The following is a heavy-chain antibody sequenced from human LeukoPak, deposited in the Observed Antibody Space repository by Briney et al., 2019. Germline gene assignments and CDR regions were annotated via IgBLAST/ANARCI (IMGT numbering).Heavy chain of an antibody. J-gene: IGHJ4*02. Sequence: PGGSLRLSCAASGFNVSNNYISWVRQAPGKGLEWVSVIYSGGSTKYADSVKARFTISRDISKNTVYLQTNSLRVDDTAVYYCARATLDNWGQGTLVTVSS. V-gene: IGHV3-53*01. CDR1: GFNVSNNY. CDR3: ARATLDN. CDR2: IYSGGST.